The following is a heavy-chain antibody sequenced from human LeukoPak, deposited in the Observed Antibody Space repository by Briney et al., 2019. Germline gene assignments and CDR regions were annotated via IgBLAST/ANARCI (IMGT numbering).Heavy chain of an antibody. CDR1: GFTFSSYI. CDR2: ISSSSSYI. J-gene: IGHJ4*02. Sequence: VGSLRLSCAASGFTFSSYIMNGVRQAPGKGLEWVSSISSSSSYIYYADSVKGRFTISRDNAKNSLYLQMNSLRAEDTAVYYCASEGYSSSWYPFDYWGQGTLVTVSS. D-gene: IGHD6-13*01. V-gene: IGHV3-21*01. CDR3: ASEGYSSSWYPFDY.